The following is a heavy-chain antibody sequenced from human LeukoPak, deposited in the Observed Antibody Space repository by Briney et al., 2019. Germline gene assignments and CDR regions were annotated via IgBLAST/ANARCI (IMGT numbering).Heavy chain of an antibody. D-gene: IGHD2-15*01. CDR3: AKEIDTLGTNAFDI. Sequence: PGVSLRLSRAASGFTFDDYAMHWVRQAPGKGLEWVSLISGDGGSTYYADSVRGRFTISRDNSKNSLYLQMDSLRTEDTAFYYCAKEIDTLGTNAFDIWGQGTMVTVSS. V-gene: IGHV3-43*02. CDR1: GFTFDDYA. CDR2: ISGDGGST. J-gene: IGHJ3*02.